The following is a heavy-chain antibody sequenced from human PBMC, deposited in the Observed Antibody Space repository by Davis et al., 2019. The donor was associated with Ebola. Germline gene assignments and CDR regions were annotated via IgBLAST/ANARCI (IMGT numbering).Heavy chain of an antibody. J-gene: IGHJ2*01. CDR3: ARGHGDYGTLGYWYFDL. CDR1: GFTFSSYD. D-gene: IGHD4-17*01. V-gene: IGHV3-13*01. Sequence: GESLKISCAASGFTFSSYDMHWVRQATGKGLEWVSAIGTAGDTYYPGSVKGRLTISRENAKNSLYLQMNSLRAGDTAVYYCARGHGDYGTLGYWYFDLWGRGTLVTVSS. CDR2: IGTAGDT.